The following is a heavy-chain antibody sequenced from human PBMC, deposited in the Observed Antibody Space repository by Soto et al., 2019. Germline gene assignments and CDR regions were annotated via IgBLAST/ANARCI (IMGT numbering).Heavy chain of an antibody. CDR1: GYTLTELS. V-gene: IGHV1-24*01. D-gene: IGHD2-2*01. J-gene: IGHJ6*03. CDR3: ATGRVPAAESYYYYYMDV. CDR2: FDPEDGET. Sequence: ASVKVPCKVSGYTLTELSMHWVRQAPGKGLEWMGGFDPEDGETIYAQKFQGRVTMTEDTSTDTAYMELSSLRSEDTAVYYCATGRVPAAESYYYYYMDVWGKGTTVTVSS.